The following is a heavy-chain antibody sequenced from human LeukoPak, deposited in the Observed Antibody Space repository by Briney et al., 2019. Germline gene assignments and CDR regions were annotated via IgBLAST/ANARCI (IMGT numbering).Heavy chain of an antibody. CDR1: GYTFTGYY. Sequence: ASVKVSCKASGYTFTGYYMHWVRQAPGQGLEWMGWINPNSGGTNYAQKFQGRVTMTRDTSTNTAYMELKSLRSDDTAVYYCARDRTAAAVLDYWGQGTLVTVSS. CDR3: ARDRTAAAVLDY. J-gene: IGHJ4*02. CDR2: INPNSGGT. D-gene: IGHD6-13*01. V-gene: IGHV1-2*02.